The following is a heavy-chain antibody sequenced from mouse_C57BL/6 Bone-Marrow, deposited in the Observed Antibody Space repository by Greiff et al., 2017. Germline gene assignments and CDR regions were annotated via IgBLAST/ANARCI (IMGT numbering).Heavy chain of an antibody. CDR3: ARRAGLHAMDY. Sequence: VKLVESGAELARPGASVKLSCKASGYTFTSYGISWVKQRTGQGLEWIGEIYPRSGNTYYNEKFKGKATLTADKSSSTAYMELRSLTSEDSAVYFCARRAGLHAMDYWGQGTSVTVSS. V-gene: IGHV1-81*01. CDR1: GYTFTSYG. J-gene: IGHJ4*01. CDR2: IYPRSGNT. D-gene: IGHD2-13*01.